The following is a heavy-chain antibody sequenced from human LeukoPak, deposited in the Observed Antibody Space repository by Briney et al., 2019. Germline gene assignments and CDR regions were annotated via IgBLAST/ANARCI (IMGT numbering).Heavy chain of an antibody. J-gene: IGHJ4*01. CDR1: GCTFSTSS. D-gene: IGHD4-23*01. CDR2: ISGSAGST. CDR3: AKDPLRWYYYFDY. V-gene: IGHV3-23*01. Sequence: PGGSLRLSCAAPGCTFSTSSMSWVRQAPGTVLERVSAISGSAGSTYYADSVKGRFTISRDNSKNTLYLQMNSLRAEDTAVYYCAKDPLRWYYYFDYWGQGTLVTVSS.